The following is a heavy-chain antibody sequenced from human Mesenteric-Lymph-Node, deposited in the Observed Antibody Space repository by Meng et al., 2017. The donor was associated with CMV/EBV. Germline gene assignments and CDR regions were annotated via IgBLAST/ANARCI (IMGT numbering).Heavy chain of an antibody. D-gene: IGHD4-23*01. V-gene: IGHV3-48*03. J-gene: IGHJ4*02. CDR1: GFTFTDYE. CDR2: ISSSGLAI. Sequence: GESLKIFCVASGFTFTDYEMNWVRQAPGKGLEWVSYISSSGLAIYYADSVKGRFTISRDNSKNTLYLQMNSLRAEDTAVYYCAKGLVIDYGGTYWGQGTLVTVSS. CDR3: AKGLVIDYGGTY.